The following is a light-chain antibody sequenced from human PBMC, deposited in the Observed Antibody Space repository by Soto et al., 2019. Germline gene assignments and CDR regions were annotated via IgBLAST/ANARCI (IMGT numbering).Light chain of an antibody. J-gene: IGLJ2*01. V-gene: IGLV2-14*01. CDR1: SSDVGGYKY. CDR2: DVS. CDR3: SSYTSSSPVV. Sequence: QSALTQPASVSGSPGQSITISCTGTSSDVGGYKYVSWYQQHPGKAPKLMIYDVSNRPSGVSNRFSGSKSGNTASLTISGLQAEDEAAYYFSSYTSSSPVVFGGGTKLTVL.